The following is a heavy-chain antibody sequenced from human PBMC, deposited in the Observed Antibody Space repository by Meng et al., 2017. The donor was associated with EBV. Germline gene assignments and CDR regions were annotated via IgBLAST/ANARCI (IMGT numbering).Heavy chain of an antibody. J-gene: IGHJ4*02. CDR1: GGPFRYYA. Sequence: QVKLGQSAAEVKNPGSSVKASCKTSGGPFRYYAISWVRQAPGQGLEWLGGFLPRLGAPNYAQKFRGRVKITADESTSTHYMDLSSLRSEDTAIYYCASESGRGYTPDYWGQGTLVTVSS. CDR3: ASESGRGYTPDY. V-gene: IGHV1-69*01. D-gene: IGHD3-10*01. CDR2: FLPRLGAP.